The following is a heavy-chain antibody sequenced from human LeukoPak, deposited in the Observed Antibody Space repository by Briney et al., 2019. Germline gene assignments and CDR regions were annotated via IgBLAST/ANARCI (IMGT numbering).Heavy chain of an antibody. CDR1: GGSISSYC. D-gene: IGHD3-9*01. V-gene: IGHV4-59*01. CDR3: ARAPGYDILTGYYPEGYFDY. CDR2: IYYSGST. Sequence: SETLSLTCTVSGGSISSYCWSWIRQPPGKGLEWIWYIYYSGSTNYNPSLKSRVNISVGKSKNQFSLKLSPVTAADTAVYYCARAPGYDILTGYYPEGYFDYWGQGTLVTVSS. J-gene: IGHJ4*02.